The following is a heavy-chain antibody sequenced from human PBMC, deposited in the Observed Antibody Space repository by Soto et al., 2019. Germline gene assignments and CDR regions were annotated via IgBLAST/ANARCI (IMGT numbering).Heavy chain of an antibody. CDR3: AGSGDSSGYYVV. V-gene: IGHV4-4*02. J-gene: IGHJ4*02. Sequence: SETLSLTCAVSGGSISSSTWWSWVRQPPGKGLEWIGEIYQNGGTNYSPSLRSRVTLSVDKSKNQFSLRLSSVTAADTAVYYCAGSGDSSGYYVVWGQGTLVTVSS. D-gene: IGHD3-22*01. CDR1: GGSISSSTW. CDR2: IYQNGGT.